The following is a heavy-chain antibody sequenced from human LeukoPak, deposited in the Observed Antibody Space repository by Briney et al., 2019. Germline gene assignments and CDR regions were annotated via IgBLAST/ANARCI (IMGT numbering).Heavy chain of an antibody. CDR2: IYYIGST. J-gene: IGHJ6*02. CDR3: ARDRRFNGMDV. CDR1: GGSISGYY. V-gene: IGHV4-59*01. Sequence: SETLSLTCTVSGGSISGYYWSWIRQPPGKGLEWIGDIYYIGSTNYNPSLKSRVTIPVDTSKNQFSLNLSSVTAADTAVYYCARDRRFNGMDVWGQGTTVTVSS.